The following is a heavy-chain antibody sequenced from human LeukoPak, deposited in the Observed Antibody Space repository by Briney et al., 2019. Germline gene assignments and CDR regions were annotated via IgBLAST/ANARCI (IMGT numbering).Heavy chain of an antibody. J-gene: IGHJ6*02. CDR2: ISGSGGST. Sequence: QAGGSLRLSCAASGFTFSSYAMSWVRQAPGKGLGWVSAISGSGGSTYYADSVKGRFTISRDNSKNTLYLQMNSLRAGDTAVYYCEVYGMDVWGQGTTVTVSS. V-gene: IGHV3-23*01. CDR3: EVYGMDV. CDR1: GFTFSSYA.